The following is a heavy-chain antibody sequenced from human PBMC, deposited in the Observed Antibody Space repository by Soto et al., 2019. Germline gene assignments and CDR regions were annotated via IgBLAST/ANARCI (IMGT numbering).Heavy chain of an antibody. J-gene: IGHJ3*02. CDR1: GYTLTELS. D-gene: IGHD3-22*01. CDR2: FDPEDGET. V-gene: IGHV1-24*01. Sequence: ASVKVSCKVSGYTLTELSMHWVRQAPGKGLELMGGFDPEDGETIYAQKFQGRVTMTEDTSTDTAYMELSSLRSEDTAVYYCATDMLWYYYDSSGYSHDAFDIWGQGTMVTV. CDR3: ATDMLWYYYDSSGYSHDAFDI.